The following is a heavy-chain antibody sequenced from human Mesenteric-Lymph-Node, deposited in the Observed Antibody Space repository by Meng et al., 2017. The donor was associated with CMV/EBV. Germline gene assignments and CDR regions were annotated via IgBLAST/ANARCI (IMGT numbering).Heavy chain of an antibody. V-gene: IGHV3-53*01. CDR3: AKAWSNHYFDY. CDR1: GFNVSSDY. Sequence: GESLKISCAVSGFNVSSDYMGWVRQPPGKGLEWVSVLYSGGDTYYADSVRGRLTISRDNSKNTLYLHMNSLRAEDTAVYYCAKAWSNHYFDYWGQGTLVTVSS. CDR2: LYSGGDT. D-gene: IGHD3-3*01. J-gene: IGHJ4*02.